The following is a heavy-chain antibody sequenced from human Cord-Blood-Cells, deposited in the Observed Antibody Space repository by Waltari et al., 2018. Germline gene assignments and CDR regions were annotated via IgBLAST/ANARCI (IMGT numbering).Heavy chain of an antibody. CDR1: GGSISSYY. CDR2: IYYSGST. D-gene: IGHD1-1*01. J-gene: IGHJ3*02. CDR3: ARHEEGYSAGAFDI. V-gene: IGHV4-59*08. Sequence: QVQLQESGPGLVKPSETLSLTCTVPGGSISSYYWRWIRQPPGKGLEWIGYIYYSGSTNYNPSLKSRVTISVDTSKNQFSLKLSSVTAADTAMYYCARHEEGYSAGAFDIWGQGTMVTVSS.